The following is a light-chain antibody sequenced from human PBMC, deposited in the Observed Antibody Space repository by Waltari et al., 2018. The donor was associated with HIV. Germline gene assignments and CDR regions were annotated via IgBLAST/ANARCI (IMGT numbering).Light chain of an antibody. CDR3: CSYAASRSVV. Sequence: QSALAQPASVSDSPGQSITISCTGTSSDVGNYHLVSWYQQHPGKVPKLIIYEVTKRPSGVSHSFSGSKSGNTASLTISGLQAEDEAEYYCCSYAASRSVVFGGGTKLTVL. CDR2: EVT. CDR1: SSDVGNYHL. J-gene: IGLJ2*01. V-gene: IGLV2-23*02.